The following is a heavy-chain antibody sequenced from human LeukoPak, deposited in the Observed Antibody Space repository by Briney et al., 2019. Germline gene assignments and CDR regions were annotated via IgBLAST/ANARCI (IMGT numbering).Heavy chain of an antibody. J-gene: IGHJ4*02. CDR1: GFTFSSYA. CDR2: ISGSGGST. CDR3: AKDPVNGYSSGWYSLPFDY. D-gene: IGHD6-19*01. Sequence: GGSLRLSCAASGFTFSSYAMSWVRQAPGKGLQWVSAISGSGGSTYYADSVKGRFTISRDNSKNTLYLQMNSLRAEDTAVYYCAKDPVNGYSSGWYSLPFDYWGQGTLVTVSS. V-gene: IGHV3-23*01.